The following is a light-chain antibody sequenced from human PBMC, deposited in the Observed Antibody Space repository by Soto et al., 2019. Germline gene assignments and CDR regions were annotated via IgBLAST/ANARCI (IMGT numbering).Light chain of an antibody. CDR3: GTWDSSLSAGEV. CDR2: DNN. J-gene: IGLJ1*01. V-gene: IGLV1-51*01. CDR1: SSNIGNNY. Sequence: QSVLTQPPSVSAAPGQKVTISCSGSSSNIGNNYVSWYQQLPGTAPKLLIYDNNKRPSGIPDRFSGSKSGTSATPGITGLQTGDEADYYCGTWDSSLSAGEVFGTGTKLTVL.